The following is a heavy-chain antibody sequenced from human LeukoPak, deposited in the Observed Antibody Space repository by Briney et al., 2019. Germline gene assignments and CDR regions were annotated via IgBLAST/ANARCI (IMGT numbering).Heavy chain of an antibody. J-gene: IGHJ4*02. CDR3: ARDPDF. Sequence: GGSLRLSCAASGFTFSSYGMNWVRQAPGKGLEWVSYISSSSSTKYYADSVKGRFIISRDNAKNSLYLQMNSLRAEDTAVYFCARDPDFWGQGTPVTVSS. V-gene: IGHV3-48*01. CDR2: ISSSSSTK. CDR1: GFTFSSYG.